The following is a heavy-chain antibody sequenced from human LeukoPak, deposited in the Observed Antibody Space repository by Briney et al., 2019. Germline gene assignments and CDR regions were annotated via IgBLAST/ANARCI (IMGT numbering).Heavy chain of an antibody. D-gene: IGHD1-26*01. CDR2: IYYIGII. CDR3: ARPAYRGSYYDAFDI. J-gene: IGHJ3*02. CDR1: VDSISSSSYY. Sequence: PSDTLSLTCTVSVDSISSSSYYWGWIRQPPGKGLLWILCIYYIGIIYYNSYLKSRFTISVDTSQNKFSIKLNTVTAADTDVYYCARPAYRGSYYDAFDIWGQGTMVTVSS. V-gene: IGHV4-39*01.